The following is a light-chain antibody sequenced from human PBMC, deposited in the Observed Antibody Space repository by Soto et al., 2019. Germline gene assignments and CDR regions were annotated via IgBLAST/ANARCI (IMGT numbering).Light chain of an antibody. CDR2: GAS. J-gene: IGKJ3*01. V-gene: IGKV3-20*01. Sequence: EMVLTQSPGTLSLSPGERATLSCRASQSVTSTYLAWYQQKPGQPPRLLIYGASNRATGIPDRFSGSGSGTDFTLTISRLEPEDFTVYYFQQYHSLHTTCGPGTKVDI. CDR1: QSVTSTY. CDR3: QQYHSLHTT.